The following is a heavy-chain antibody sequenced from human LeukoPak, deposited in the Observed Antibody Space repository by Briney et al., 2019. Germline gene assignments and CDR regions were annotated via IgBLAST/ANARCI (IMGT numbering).Heavy chain of an antibody. D-gene: IGHD3-22*01. J-gene: IGHJ4*02. CDR2: IYTSGST. Sequence: KPSETLSLTCTVSGGSISSYYWSWIRQPAGKGLEWIGRIYTSGSTNYNPSLKSRVTISVDTSKNEFSLKMSPVTAADTAVYYCARHPYYYDNNGYEYWGQGTLVTVSS. V-gene: IGHV4-4*07. CDR3: ARHPYYYDNNGYEY. CDR1: GGSISSYY.